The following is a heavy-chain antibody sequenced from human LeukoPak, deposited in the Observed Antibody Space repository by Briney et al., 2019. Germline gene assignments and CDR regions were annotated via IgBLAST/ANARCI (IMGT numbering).Heavy chain of an antibody. CDR1: GFTVSSNY. CDR3: AKGHSYGRSCFDY. V-gene: IGHV3-53*01. D-gene: IGHD5-18*01. CDR2: IYSGGST. Sequence: GGSLRLSCAASGFTVSSNYVSWVRQAPGKGLEWVSVIYSGGSTYYADSVKGRFTISRDNSKNTLYLQMNSLRAEDTAVYYCAKGHSYGRSCFDYWGQGTLVTVSS. J-gene: IGHJ4*02.